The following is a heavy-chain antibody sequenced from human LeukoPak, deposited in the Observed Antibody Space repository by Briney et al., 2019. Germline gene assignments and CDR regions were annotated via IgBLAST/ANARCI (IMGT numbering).Heavy chain of an antibody. Sequence: SETLSLTCTVSGGSFSSGSSYWGWIRQPPGKGLEWIGGIHYSGSTSYNPSLKGRVTISVDTSKNQFSLKLSSVTAADTAVYYCARAPWPTYSGYDVYYYYGMDVWGQGTTVTVSS. CDR2: IHYSGST. CDR1: GGSFSSGSSY. CDR3: ARAPWPTYSGYDVYYYYGMDV. V-gene: IGHV4-39*07. J-gene: IGHJ6*02. D-gene: IGHD5-12*01.